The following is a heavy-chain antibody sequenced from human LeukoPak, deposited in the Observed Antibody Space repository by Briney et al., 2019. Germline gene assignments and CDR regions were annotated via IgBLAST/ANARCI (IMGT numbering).Heavy chain of an antibody. CDR3: ATDRLYCSGGSCTFDP. V-gene: IGHV1-18*01. J-gene: IGHJ5*02. D-gene: IGHD2-15*01. CDR1: GYTFTSYG. CDR2: ISAYNGNT. Sequence: GASVKVSCKASGYTFTSYGISWVRQAPGQGLEWMGWISAYNGNTNYAQKLQGRVTMTTDTSTSTAYMELSSLRSEDTAVYYCATDRLYCSGGSCTFDPWGQGTLVTVSS.